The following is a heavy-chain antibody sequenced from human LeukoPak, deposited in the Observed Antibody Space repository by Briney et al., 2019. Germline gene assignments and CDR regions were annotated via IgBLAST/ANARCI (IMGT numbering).Heavy chain of an antibody. J-gene: IGHJ6*02. Sequence: GGSLRLSCAASGFSFSSDELNWVRQAPGKGLEWLSYISTSGRTTYYADSVKGRFTISRDNAKNSLYLQMSSLRAEDAAVYYCARDRTMVRGLANYFYGMDVWGQGTTVIVSS. CDR2: ISTSGRTT. CDR3: ARDRTMVRGLANYFYGMDV. V-gene: IGHV3-48*03. D-gene: IGHD3-10*01. CDR1: GFSFSSDE.